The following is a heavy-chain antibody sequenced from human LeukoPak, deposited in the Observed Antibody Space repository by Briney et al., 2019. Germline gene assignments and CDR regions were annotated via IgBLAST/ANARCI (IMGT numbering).Heavy chain of an antibody. J-gene: IGHJ6*03. D-gene: IGHD3-10*01. V-gene: IGHV1-69*13. CDR3: ARAMVRGVRPPYYYYYYMDV. CDR1: GGTFSSYA. Sequence: SVKVSCKASGGTFSSYAISWLRQAPGQGLEWMGGIIPIFGTANYAQKFQGRVTITADESTSTAYMELSSLRSEDTAVYYCARAMVRGVRPPYYYYYYMDVWGKGTTATVSS. CDR2: IIPIFGTA.